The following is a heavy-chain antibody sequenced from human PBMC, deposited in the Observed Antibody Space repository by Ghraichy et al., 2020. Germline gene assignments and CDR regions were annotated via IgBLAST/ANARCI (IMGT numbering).Heavy chain of an antibody. J-gene: IGHJ4*02. CDR1: GFTFSSYA. CDR3: ALSRRGY. V-gene: IGHV3-23*01. Sequence: LSLTCAASGFTFSSYAMNWVRQAPGKGLEWVSAISGSGGSTYYADSVKGRLTISRDNSKNTLYLQMNSLRAEDTAVYYCALSRRGYWGQGTLVTVSS. D-gene: IGHD3-10*01. CDR2: ISGSGGST.